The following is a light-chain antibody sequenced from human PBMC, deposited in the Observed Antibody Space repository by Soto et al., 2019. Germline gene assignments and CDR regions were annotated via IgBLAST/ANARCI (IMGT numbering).Light chain of an antibody. CDR1: SSNVGGYNY. J-gene: IGLJ1*01. CDR2: EVS. V-gene: IGLV2-14*01. Sequence: QSALTQPASVSGSPGQSITISCNETSSNVGGYNYVSWYQQHPGKAPKLMIYEVSNRPSGVSNRFSGSKSGNTASLTISGLQAEDEADYYCSSYTSSSTPYVFGTGTKVTVL. CDR3: SSYTSSSTPYV.